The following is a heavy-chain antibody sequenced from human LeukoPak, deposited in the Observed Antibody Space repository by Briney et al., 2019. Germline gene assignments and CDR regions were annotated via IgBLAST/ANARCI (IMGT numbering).Heavy chain of an antibody. CDR2: ISSSSSYI. Sequence: GGSLRLSCAASGFTFSSYAMSWVRQAPGKGLEWVSSISSSSSYIYYADSVKGRFTISRDNAKNSLYLQLNSLRADDTAVYYCARDREQQLVSGWFDPWGQGTLVTVSS. D-gene: IGHD6-13*01. V-gene: IGHV3-21*01. CDR1: GFTFSSYA. CDR3: ARDREQQLVSGWFDP. J-gene: IGHJ5*02.